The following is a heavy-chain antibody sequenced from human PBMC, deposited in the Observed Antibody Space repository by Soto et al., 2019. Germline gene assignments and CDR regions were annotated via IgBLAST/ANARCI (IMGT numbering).Heavy chain of an antibody. D-gene: IGHD2-2*01. V-gene: IGHV3-30*18. CDR2: ISYEGSNK. J-gene: IGHJ6*02. CDR1: GFTFSSYG. CDR3: AKDIVVVPAAPAHYYYGMDV. Sequence: GGSLRLSCAASGFTFSSYGMHWVRQAPGKGLEWVAVISYEGSNKYYADSVKGRFTISRDNSKNTLYLQMNSLRAEDTAVYYCAKDIVVVPAAPAHYYYGMDVWGQGTTVTVSS.